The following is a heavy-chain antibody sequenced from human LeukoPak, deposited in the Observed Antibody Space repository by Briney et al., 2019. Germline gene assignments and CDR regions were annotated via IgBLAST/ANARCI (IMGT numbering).Heavy chain of an antibody. CDR2: IYYSGST. V-gene: IGHV4-4*02. CDR1: GGSISSSNW. Sequence: SETLSLTCAVSGGSISSSNWWSWVRQPPGKGLEWIGYIYYSGSTNYNPSLKSRVTISVDTSKNQFSLKLSSVTAADTAVYYCARGGYSYGLYYFDYWGQGTLVTVSS. J-gene: IGHJ4*02. CDR3: ARGGYSYGLYYFDY. D-gene: IGHD5-18*01.